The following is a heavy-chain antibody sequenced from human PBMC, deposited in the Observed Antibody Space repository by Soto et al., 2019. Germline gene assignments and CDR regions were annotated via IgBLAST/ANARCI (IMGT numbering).Heavy chain of an antibody. CDR2: IFDSVNT. CDR1: GGSISDHY. D-gene: IGHD3-22*01. CDR3: ASCLRGYHYYFDL. J-gene: IGHJ2*01. Sequence: QVQLQESGPGLVKPSETLSLTCVVSGGSISDHYWTWIRQPPGKGLEWIGYIFDSVNTNYNPYLKSRVTMSIERSTNRFSLKMSSVTAADTAVYYCASCLRGYHYYFDLWGRGTLVTVSS. V-gene: IGHV4-59*11.